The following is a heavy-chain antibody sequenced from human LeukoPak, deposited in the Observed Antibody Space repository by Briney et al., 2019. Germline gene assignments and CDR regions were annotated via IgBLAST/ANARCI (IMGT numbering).Heavy chain of an antibody. Sequence: GGSLRLSCAASGFTFSNYAMSWVRQAPGKGLEWVSAISSSGDTYYADSVKGRFTISRDNSKNTLFLQMNSLRAEDTAVYYCAKEAQGCSITSCYFDSWGQGTLVTVSS. D-gene: IGHD2-2*01. J-gene: IGHJ4*02. CDR2: ISSSGDT. V-gene: IGHV3-23*01. CDR3: AKEAQGCSITSCYFDS. CDR1: GFTFSNYA.